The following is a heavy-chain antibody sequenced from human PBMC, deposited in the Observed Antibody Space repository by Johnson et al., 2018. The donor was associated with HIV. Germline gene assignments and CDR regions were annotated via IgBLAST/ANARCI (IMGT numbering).Heavy chain of an antibody. Sequence: QVQLVESGGGVVQPGGSMRLSCAASGFTFSSYAMHWVRQAPGKGLEWVAVISYDGNNKYYTDSVKGRFTISRDNSKNTLYLQMNSLRDEDTAVYYCARAGGWELTNAFDIWGQGTMVTVSS. V-gene: IGHV3-30*04. D-gene: IGHD1-26*01. CDR3: ARAGGWELTNAFDI. CDR1: GFTFSSYA. CDR2: ISYDGNNK. J-gene: IGHJ3*02.